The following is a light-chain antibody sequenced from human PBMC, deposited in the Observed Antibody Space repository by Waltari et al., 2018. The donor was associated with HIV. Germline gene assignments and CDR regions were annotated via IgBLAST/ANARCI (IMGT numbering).Light chain of an antibody. V-gene: IGKV3-11*01. CDR1: QSVSSY. CDR3: QQRSNWPPIT. J-gene: IGKJ5*01. CDR2: DAS. Sequence: EIVLTQSPATLSSSPGERATLSCRASQSVSSYLAWYRQKPGQAPRLLIYDASNRATGIPARFSGSGSGTDFTLTISSLEPEDFAVYYCQQRSNWPPITFGQGTRLEIK.